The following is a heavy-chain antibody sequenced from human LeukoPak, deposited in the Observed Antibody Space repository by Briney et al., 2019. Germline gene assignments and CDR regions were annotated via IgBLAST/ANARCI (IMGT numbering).Heavy chain of an antibody. V-gene: IGHV3-30*03. CDR3: AIYYDSSGYETMNAFDI. CDR2: ISYDGSNK. Sequence: GRSLRLSCAASGFTFSSYGMHWVRQAPGKGLEWVAVISYDGSNKYYADSVKGRFTISGDNSKNTLYLQMNSLRAEDTAVYYCAIYYDSSGYETMNAFDIWGQGTVVTVSS. CDR1: GFTFSSYG. D-gene: IGHD3-22*01. J-gene: IGHJ3*02.